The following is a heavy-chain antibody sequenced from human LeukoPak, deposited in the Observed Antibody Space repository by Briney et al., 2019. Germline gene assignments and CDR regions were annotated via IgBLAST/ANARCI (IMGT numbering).Heavy chain of an antibody. CDR3: ARDGYNIAGAFDI. Sequence: SETLSLTCTVSGGSIISYYWSWIRQPPGKGLEWIGYIYYTGSTNYNPSLKSRVTISVDTSKNQFSLKLSSVTAAGTAVYYCARDGYNIAGAFDIWGQGTMVTVSS. D-gene: IGHD5-24*01. CDR2: IYYTGST. J-gene: IGHJ3*02. CDR1: GGSIISYY. V-gene: IGHV4-59*01.